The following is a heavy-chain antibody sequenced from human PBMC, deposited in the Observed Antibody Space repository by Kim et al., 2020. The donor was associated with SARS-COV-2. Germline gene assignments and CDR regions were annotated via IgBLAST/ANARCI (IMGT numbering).Heavy chain of an antibody. J-gene: IGHJ4*02. V-gene: IGHV3-23*01. D-gene: IGHD2-2*01. Sequence: DSVKGRFTLSRDNSMSTVYLQMNSLRAEDTALYYCAKGDCSSVRCYTTDCWGRGTLVTVSS. CDR3: AKGDCSSVRCYTTDC.